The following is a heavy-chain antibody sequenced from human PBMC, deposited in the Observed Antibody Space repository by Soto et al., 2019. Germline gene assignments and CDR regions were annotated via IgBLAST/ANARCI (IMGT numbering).Heavy chain of an antibody. J-gene: IGHJ4*02. CDR2: INAGNGNT. CDR1: GYTFTRYA. V-gene: IGHV1-3*01. D-gene: IGHD6-19*01. Sequence: QVQLVQSGAEVKKPGASVKGSCKASGYTFTRYAMHWVRQAPGQRLEWMGWINAGNGNTKYSQKFQGRVTITTDTPASTAYMELSSLRSEDTAVYYCARDGAVAGDSNFDYWGQGTLVTVSS. CDR3: ARDGAVAGDSNFDY.